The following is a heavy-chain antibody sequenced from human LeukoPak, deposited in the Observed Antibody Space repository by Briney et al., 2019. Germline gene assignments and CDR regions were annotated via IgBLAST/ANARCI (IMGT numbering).Heavy chain of an antibody. D-gene: IGHD3-22*01. CDR1: GYTFSNYA. Sequence: ASMKVSCKASGYTFSNYALNWVRQAPGQGLEWMGWINTNTGNPTYAQGFTGRFVFSLDTSVSTAYLQISSLKAEDTAVYYCASNLYYYDSSGYLHEYFQHWGQGTLVTVSS. CDR3: ASNLYYYDSSGYLHEYFQH. CDR2: INTNTGNP. V-gene: IGHV7-4-1*02. J-gene: IGHJ1*01.